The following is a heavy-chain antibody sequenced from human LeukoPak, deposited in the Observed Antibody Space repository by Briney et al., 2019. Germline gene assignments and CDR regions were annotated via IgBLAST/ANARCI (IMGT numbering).Heavy chain of an antibody. CDR2: INEDGSIT. CDR3: ARASGSYFYYYGMDV. D-gene: IGHD1-26*01. Sequence: PGGSLRLSCAVSGFTFRTYWMRWVRQVPGEGLVWVSRINEDGSITNYADSVKGRFSISRDNAKNTLYLQMNSLRAEDTAVYYCARASGSYFYYYGMDVWGQGTTVTVSS. CDR1: GFTFRTYW. V-gene: IGHV3-74*01. J-gene: IGHJ6*02.